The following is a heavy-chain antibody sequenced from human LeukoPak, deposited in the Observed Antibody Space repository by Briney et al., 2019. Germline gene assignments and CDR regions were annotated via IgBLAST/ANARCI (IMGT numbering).Heavy chain of an antibody. V-gene: IGHV4-30-4*08. D-gene: IGHD2-2*01. CDR3: ASTNCSRSSCFGANWFDP. J-gene: IGHJ5*02. Sequence: PSETLSLTCTVSGASISSGDYYWGWIRQPPGRGLEWIGSIYYSGSTFHYHPSLKSRVAISIDTSKNQFSLSLSSVTAADTAVYYCASTNCSRSSCFGANWFDPWGQGTLVTVSS. CDR2: IYYSGST. CDR1: GASISSGDYY.